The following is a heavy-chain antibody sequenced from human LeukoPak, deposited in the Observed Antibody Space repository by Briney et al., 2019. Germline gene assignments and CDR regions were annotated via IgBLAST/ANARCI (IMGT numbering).Heavy chain of an antibody. D-gene: IGHD3-22*01. CDR1: GGSISSSSYY. CDR3: ARQGMNEAYYYDTSGSWFDP. CDR2: IYYSGST. J-gene: IGHJ5*02. V-gene: IGHV4-39*01. Sequence: SETLSLTCTVSGGSISSSSYYWGWIRQPPGKGLEWIGSIYYSGSTYYNPSLKSRVTISVDTSKNQFSLKLSSVTAADTAVYYCARQGMNEAYYYDTSGSWFDPWGQGTLVTVSS.